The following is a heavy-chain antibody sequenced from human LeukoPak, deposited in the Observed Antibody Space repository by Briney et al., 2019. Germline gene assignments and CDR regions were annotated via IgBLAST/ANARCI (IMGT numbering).Heavy chain of an antibody. V-gene: IGHV4-38-2*02. D-gene: IGHD6-19*01. CDR2: IYHSGNT. J-gene: IGHJ4*02. Sequence: SSETLSLTCTVSGYSISSGHYWGWVRPPPGKGLEWIGSIYHSGNTYCNPSLKSRVTISVDTSKNQFSLNLSSVTAADTAVYYCARHGYIAVAGTVDYWGQGTLITVSS. CDR1: GYSISSGHY. CDR3: ARHGYIAVAGTVDY.